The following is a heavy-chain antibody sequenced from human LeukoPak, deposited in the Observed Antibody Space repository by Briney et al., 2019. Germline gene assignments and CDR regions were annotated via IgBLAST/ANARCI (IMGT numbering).Heavy chain of an antibody. CDR3: ARGDVWIDS. V-gene: IGHV4-59*01. J-gene: IGHJ4*02. CDR1: GGSFNVFY. D-gene: IGHD2-21*01. Sequence: SETLSLTCSVSGGSFNVFYCGWIRQPPGKGLEWIGYVYYNGSTIYNPSLKSRVTMSLDPSKYQFSLKLNSVTAADTAVYYCARGDVWIDSWGQGTLVTVSS. CDR2: VYYNGST.